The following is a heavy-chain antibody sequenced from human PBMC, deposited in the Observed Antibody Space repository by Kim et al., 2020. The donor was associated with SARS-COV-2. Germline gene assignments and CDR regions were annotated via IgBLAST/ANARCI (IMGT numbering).Heavy chain of an antibody. Sequence: GESLKISCKGSGYSFTSYWIGWVRQMPGKGLAWMGIIYPGDSDTRYSPSFQGQVTISADKSISTAYLQWSSLKASDTAMYYCARILGYCTNGVCHFDAFDIWGQGTMVTVSS. J-gene: IGHJ3*02. CDR1: GYSFTSYW. CDR2: IYPGDSDT. V-gene: IGHV5-51*01. CDR3: ARILGYCTNGVCHFDAFDI. D-gene: IGHD2-8*01.